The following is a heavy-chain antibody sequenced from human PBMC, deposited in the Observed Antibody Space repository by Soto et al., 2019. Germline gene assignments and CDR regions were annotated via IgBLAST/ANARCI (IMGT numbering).Heavy chain of an antibody. CDR2: ISSSSSYI. D-gene: IGHD1-26*01. CDR1: GFTFSSYS. Sequence: GGSLRLSCAASGFTFSSYSMNWVRQAPGKGLEWVSSISSSSSYIYYADSVKGRFTISRDNAKNSLYLQMNSLRAEDTAVYYCASWARPIGAPYYYYGMDVWGQGTTVTVSS. V-gene: IGHV3-21*01. J-gene: IGHJ6*02. CDR3: ASWARPIGAPYYYYGMDV.